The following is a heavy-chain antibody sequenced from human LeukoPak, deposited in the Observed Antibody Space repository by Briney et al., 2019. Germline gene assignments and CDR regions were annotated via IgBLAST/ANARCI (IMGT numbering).Heavy chain of an antibody. CDR3: ARIVAATGTSYFDS. D-gene: IGHD6-13*01. J-gene: IGHJ4*02. CDR2: IYHSGST. V-gene: IGHV4-34*01. CDR1: GVSFSGYY. Sequence: PSETLSLTCAVYGVSFSGYYWSWIRQPPGKGLEWIGEIYHSGSTNYNPSLKSRVTISVDKSKNQFSLKLSSVTAADTAVYYCARIVAATGTSYFDSWGQGTLVTVSS.